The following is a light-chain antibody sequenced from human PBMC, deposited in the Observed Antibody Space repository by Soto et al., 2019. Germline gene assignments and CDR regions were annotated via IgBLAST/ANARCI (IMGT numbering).Light chain of an antibody. J-gene: IGKJ5*01. CDR2: HAS. V-gene: IGKV1-33*01. CDR1: QDINNY. Sequence: DILMTQSPSSLSASVGDRVTITCQASQDINNYLNWYQQKPGKAPKLLISHASNLETGVPSGFSGSGSGTDFTFTISSLQPEDIATYYCQQYNSLPITLGQGTRLEIK. CDR3: QQYNSLPIT.